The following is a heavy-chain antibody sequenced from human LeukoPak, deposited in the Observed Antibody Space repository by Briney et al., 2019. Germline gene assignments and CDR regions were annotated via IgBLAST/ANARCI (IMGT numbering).Heavy chain of an antibody. Sequence: GGSLRLSCAASGFTFSSYGMHWVRQAPGKGLEWVAVIWYDGSNKYYADSVKGRFTISRDNSKNTLYLQMNSLGAEDTAVYYCARVVPGLRFLEWLPDYFDYWGQGTLVTVSS. CDR3: ARVVPGLRFLEWLPDYFDY. J-gene: IGHJ4*02. D-gene: IGHD3-3*01. CDR1: GFTFSSYG. V-gene: IGHV3-33*01. CDR2: IWYDGSNK.